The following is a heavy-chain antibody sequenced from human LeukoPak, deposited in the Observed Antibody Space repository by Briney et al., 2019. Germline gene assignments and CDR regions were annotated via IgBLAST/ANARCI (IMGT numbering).Heavy chain of an antibody. D-gene: IGHD4-17*01. CDR2: ISSSGTYI. Sequence: PGGSLRLSCAASVFTFSSYSMNWVRQAPGKGLEWVSSISSSGTYIYYADSVQGRFTISRDNAKNSLYLQMNSLRTEDTAVYYCARDDNNDYGDYGSLLGAFDIWGQGTMVTVSS. CDR1: VFTFSSYS. V-gene: IGHV3-21*01. J-gene: IGHJ3*02. CDR3: ARDDNNDYGDYGSLLGAFDI.